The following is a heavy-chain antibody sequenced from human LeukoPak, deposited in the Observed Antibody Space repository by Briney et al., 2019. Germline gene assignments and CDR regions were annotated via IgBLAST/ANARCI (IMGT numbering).Heavy chain of an antibody. D-gene: IGHD3-9*01. J-gene: IGHJ4*02. Sequence: GASVKVSCKASGYTFTSYYMHWVRQAPGQGLEWMGWSNPKSGGTNYAQKFQGRATMTRDTSISTAYMELSRLRSDDTAVYYCARGSAGVRYFDWLLYPPHFDYWGQGTLVTVSS. CDR3: ARGSAGVRYFDWLLYPPHFDY. V-gene: IGHV1-2*02. CDR2: SNPKSGGT. CDR1: GYTFTSYY.